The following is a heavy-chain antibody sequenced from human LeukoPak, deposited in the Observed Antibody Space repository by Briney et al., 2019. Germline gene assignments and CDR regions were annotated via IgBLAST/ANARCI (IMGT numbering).Heavy chain of an antibody. Sequence: SETLSLTCTVSGGSISTYYWSWIRQPPGKGLELIGYIYISGTTNYNPSLKSRVTMSVDTSKNQLSMKLSSVTAADTAVYYCARGSDFGDCWGQGTLVTVSS. J-gene: IGHJ4*02. CDR3: ARGSDFGDC. CDR2: IYISGTT. V-gene: IGHV4-59*01. D-gene: IGHD4-17*01. CDR1: GGSISTYY.